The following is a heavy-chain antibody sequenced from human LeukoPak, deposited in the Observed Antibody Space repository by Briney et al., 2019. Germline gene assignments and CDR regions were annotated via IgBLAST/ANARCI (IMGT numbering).Heavy chain of an antibody. CDR1: GFTFSSYG. CDR2: ISYDGSNK. CDR3: AKDSGVGMATTFSILDI. J-gene: IGHJ3*02. Sequence: PGGSLRLSCAASGFTFSSYGMHWVRQAPGKGLEWVAVISYDGSNKYYADSVKGRFTISRDNSKNTQYLQMNSLRAEDTAVYYCAKDSGVGMATTFSILDIWGQGTMVTVSS. V-gene: IGHV3-30*18. D-gene: IGHD5-24*01.